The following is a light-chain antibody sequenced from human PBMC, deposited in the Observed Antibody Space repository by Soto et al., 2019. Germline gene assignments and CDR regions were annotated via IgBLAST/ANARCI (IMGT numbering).Light chain of an antibody. J-gene: IGLJ2*01. V-gene: IGLV2-14*01. CDR3: RSYTSSSPLL. CDR2: EVI. CDR1: SSDIGGYSY. Sequence: QSALTQPASVSGSPGQSITISCTGTSSDIGGYSYVSWYLQHPGKVPKLLIFEVINRPSGISHRFSGSKSGNTASLTIHGLQPEDEGDYYCRSYTSSSPLLFGGGTKLTVL.